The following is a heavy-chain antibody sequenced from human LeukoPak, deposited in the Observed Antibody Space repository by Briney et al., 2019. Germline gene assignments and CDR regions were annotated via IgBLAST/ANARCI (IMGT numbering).Heavy chain of an antibody. CDR2: IIPIFGTA. J-gene: IGHJ4*02. CDR3: ARNDVAVAGPFDY. V-gene: IGHV1-69*13. D-gene: IGHD6-19*01. CDR1: GGTFSSYA. Sequence: SVKVSCKASGGTFSSYAISWVRQAPGQGLEWMGRIIPIFGTANYAQKFQGRVTITSDESTSTAYMELSSLRSEDTAVYYCARNDVAVAGPFDYWGQGTLVTVSS.